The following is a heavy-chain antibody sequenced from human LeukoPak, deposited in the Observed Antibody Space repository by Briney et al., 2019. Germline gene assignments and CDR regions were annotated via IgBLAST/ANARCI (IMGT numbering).Heavy chain of an antibody. J-gene: IGHJ5*02. Sequence: SETLSLTCTVSGGSISRYYWSWIRQPPGKGLEWIGYIYYSGSTNYNPSLKSRVTLSVDSSKTHFSLRLSSVTAANTAVYYCARRVQYYDSSGYRNNWFDPWGQGTLVTVSS. V-gene: IGHV4-59*01. CDR1: GGSISRYY. CDR3: ARRVQYYDSSGYRNNWFDP. D-gene: IGHD3-22*01. CDR2: IYYSGST.